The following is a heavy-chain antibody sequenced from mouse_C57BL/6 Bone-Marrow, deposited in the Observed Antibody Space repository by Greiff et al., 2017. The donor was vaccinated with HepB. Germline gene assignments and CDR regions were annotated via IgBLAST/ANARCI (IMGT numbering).Heavy chain of an antibody. D-gene: IGHD2-3*01. V-gene: IGHV5-12*01. CDR1: GFTFSDYY. J-gene: IGHJ3*01. CDR2: ISNGGGST. Sequence: EVQLVESGGGLVQPGGSLKLSCAASGFTFSDYYMYWVRQTPEKRLEWVAYISNGGGSTYYPDTVKGRFTISRDNAKNTLYLQMSRLKSEDTAMYYCASHYDGYYSWFAYWGQGTLVTVSA. CDR3: ASHYDGYYSWFAY.